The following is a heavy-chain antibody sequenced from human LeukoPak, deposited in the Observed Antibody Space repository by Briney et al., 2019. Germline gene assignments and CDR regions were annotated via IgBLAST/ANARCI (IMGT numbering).Heavy chain of an antibody. V-gene: IGHV3-30*04. Sequence: PGRSLRLSCAASGFTFSSYAMHWVRQAPGKGLEWVAVISYDGSNKYYADSVKGRFTISRDNSKNTLYLQMNSLKTEDTAVYYCASPVGATTVRAFDIWGQGTMVTVSS. D-gene: IGHD1-26*01. CDR2: ISYDGSNK. CDR1: GFTFSSYA. J-gene: IGHJ3*02. CDR3: ASPVGATTVRAFDI.